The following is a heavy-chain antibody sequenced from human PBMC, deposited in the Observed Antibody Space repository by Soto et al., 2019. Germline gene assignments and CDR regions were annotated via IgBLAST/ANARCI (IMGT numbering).Heavy chain of an antibody. Sequence: PSETLSLTCAVYGGSLSSYYWSWIRQPPGKGLEWIGEINHSGSTNYKPSLKSRVTISVDTSKNQFSLKLTSVTAADTAVYYCASLRYCSGARCYTTIDLRGQGTRVTVSS. J-gene: IGHJ4*02. CDR1: GGSLSSYY. D-gene: IGHD2-2*02. V-gene: IGHV4-34*01. CDR3: ASLRYCSGARCYTTIDL. CDR2: INHSGST.